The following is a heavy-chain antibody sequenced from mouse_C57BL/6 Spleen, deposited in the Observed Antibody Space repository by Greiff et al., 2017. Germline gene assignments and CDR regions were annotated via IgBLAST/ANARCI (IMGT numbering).Heavy chain of an antibody. D-gene: IGHD1-1*01. CDR1: GYSFTDYN. Sequence: VQLKQSGPELVKPGASVKISCKASGYSFTDYNMNWVKQSNGKRLEWIGVINPNYGTTSYNQKFEGKAKLTVDQTSSTAYVKLNRLTYEDSTVYYCARHYYGSSYPCAYWGQGTLVTVSA. V-gene: IGHV1-39*01. CDR3: ARHYYGSSYPCAY. J-gene: IGHJ3*01. CDR2: INPNYGTT.